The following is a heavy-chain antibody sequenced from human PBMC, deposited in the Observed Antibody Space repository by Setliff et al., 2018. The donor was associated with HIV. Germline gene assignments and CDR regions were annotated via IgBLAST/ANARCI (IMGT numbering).Heavy chain of an antibody. CDR3: ARLHPGGYDPYYYNYYMD. J-gene: IGHJ6*03. CDR2: IFYSGSS. V-gene: IGHV4-39*01. Sequence: SETLSLTCTVSGGSISSATHYWGWIRQPPGKGLAWIGSIFYSGSSHYNPSLKSRAIISVDTSKNQFSLRLSSVTAADTAVYYCARLHPGGYDPYYYNYYMD. CDR1: GGSISSATHY. D-gene: IGHD5-12*01.